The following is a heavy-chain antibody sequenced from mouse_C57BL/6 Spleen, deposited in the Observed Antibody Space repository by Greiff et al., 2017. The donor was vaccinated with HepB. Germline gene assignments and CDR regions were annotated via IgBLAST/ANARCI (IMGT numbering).Heavy chain of an antibody. CDR2: ISYDGSN. CDR3: ARGAYYGNYNYYAMDY. J-gene: IGHJ4*01. Sequence: VQLQQSGPGLVKPSQSLSLTCSVTGYSITSGYYWNWIRQFPGNKLEWMGYISYDGSNNYNPSLKNRISITRDTSKNQFFLKLNSVTTEDTATYYCARGAYYGNYNYYAMDYWGQGTSVTVSS. V-gene: IGHV3-6*01. CDR1: GYSITSGYY. D-gene: IGHD2-10*01.